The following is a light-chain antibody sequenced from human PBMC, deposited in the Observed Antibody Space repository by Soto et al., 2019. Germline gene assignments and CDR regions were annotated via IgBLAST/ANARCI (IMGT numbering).Light chain of an antibody. V-gene: IGKV3-20*01. CDR1: QSVSNNY. CDR3: QQYGSSGT. Sequence: IVLTHSPGTLSLSPLERATLSCMASQSVSNNYLAWYQQKPGQAPRLLIYGASNRATGIPDRFSGSGSGTDFTLTISRLEPEDFAVYYCQQYGSSGTFGQGTKVDI. CDR2: GAS. J-gene: IGKJ1*01.